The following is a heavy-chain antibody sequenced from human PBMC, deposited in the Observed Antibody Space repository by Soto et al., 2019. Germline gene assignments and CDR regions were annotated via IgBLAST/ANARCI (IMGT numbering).Heavy chain of an antibody. CDR2: IIPIFGTA. V-gene: IGHV1-69*01. CDR1: GGTFSSYA. D-gene: IGHD1-26*01. CDR3: ARDRSSSTGIVGATFEYYYYGMDV. Sequence: QVQLVQSGAEVKKPGSSVKVSCKAFGGTFSSYAISWVRQAPGQGLEWMGGIIPIFGTANYAQKFQGRVTITADESTSTAYMELSSLRSEDTAVYYCARDRSSSTGIVGATFEYYYYGMDVWGQGTTVTVSS. J-gene: IGHJ6*02.